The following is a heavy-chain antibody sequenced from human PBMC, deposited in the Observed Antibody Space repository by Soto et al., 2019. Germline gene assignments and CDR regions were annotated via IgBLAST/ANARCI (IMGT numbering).Heavy chain of an antibody. V-gene: IGHV1-8*01. CDR1: GYTFTSYD. D-gene: IGHD6-6*01. Sequence: ASVKVSCKASGYTFTSYDINWVRQATGQGLEWMGWMNPNSGNTGYAQKFQGRVTMTRNTSISTAYMELSSLRSEDTAVYYCARRRAVRSIAARYAFDIWGQGTMVTVSS. J-gene: IGHJ3*02. CDR2: MNPNSGNT. CDR3: ARRRAVRSIAARYAFDI.